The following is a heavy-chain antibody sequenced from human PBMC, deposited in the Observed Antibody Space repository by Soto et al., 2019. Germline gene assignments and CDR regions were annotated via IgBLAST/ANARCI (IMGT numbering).Heavy chain of an antibody. CDR2: IIPIFGTA. Sequence: LVKLSCKASGYTFTSYGISWVRQAPGQGLEWMGGIIPIFGTANYAQKFQGRVTITADESTSTAYMELSSLRSEDTAVYYCARSNTVTTLDHYYGMDVRGQGTTVTVSS. D-gene: IGHD4-4*01. CDR1: GYTFTSYG. CDR3: ARSNTVTTLDHYYGMDV. V-gene: IGHV1-69*13. J-gene: IGHJ6*02.